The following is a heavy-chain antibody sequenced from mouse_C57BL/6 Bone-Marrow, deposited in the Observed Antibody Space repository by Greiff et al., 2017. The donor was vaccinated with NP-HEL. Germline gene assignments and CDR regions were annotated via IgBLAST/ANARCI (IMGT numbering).Heavy chain of an antibody. CDR1: GYSITSGYD. Sequence: ESGPGMVKPSQSLSLTCTVTGYSITSGYDWHWIRHFPGNKLEWMGYISYSGSTNYNPSLKSRISITHDTSKNHFFLKLNSVTTEDTATYYCARENVGYWYFDVWGTGTTVTVSS. CDR3: ARENVGYWYFDV. V-gene: IGHV3-1*01. J-gene: IGHJ1*03. CDR2: ISYSGST.